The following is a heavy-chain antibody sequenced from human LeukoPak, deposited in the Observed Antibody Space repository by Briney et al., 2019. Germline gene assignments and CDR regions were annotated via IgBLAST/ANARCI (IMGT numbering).Heavy chain of an antibody. CDR1: GFTIRTYS. CDR3: ARVFNTVGFDY. J-gene: IGHJ4*02. CDR2: ISSSSSYL. V-gene: IGHV3-21*01. Sequence: GGSLRLSCAASGFTIRTYSMNWVRQAPGKGLEWVSFISSSSSYLYYADSLKGRFTISRDNARNSLDLQMNSLRAEDTAVYYCARVFNTVGFDYWGQGILVTVSS. D-gene: IGHD4-23*01.